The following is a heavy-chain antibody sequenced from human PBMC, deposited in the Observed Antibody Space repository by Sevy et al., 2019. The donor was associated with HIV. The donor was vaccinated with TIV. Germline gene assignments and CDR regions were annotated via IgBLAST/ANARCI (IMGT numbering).Heavy chain of an antibody. CDR1: GFKFNSYW. V-gene: IGHV3-7*01. J-gene: IGHJ4*02. CDR3: VRAIATVDSF. Sequence: LSLTCVASGFKFNSYWMLWVRQAPGKGLEWVANINQDATANFYADSVRGRFIISRDNVRNSVSLQMNILRVEDTALYYCVRAIATVDSFWGQGTLVTVSS. CDR2: INQDATAN. D-gene: IGHD6-13*01.